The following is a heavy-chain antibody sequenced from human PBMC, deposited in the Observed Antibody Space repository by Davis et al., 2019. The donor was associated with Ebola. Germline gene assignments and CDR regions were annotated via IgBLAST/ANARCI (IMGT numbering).Heavy chain of an antibody. CDR2: IRSKANSYAT. V-gene: IGHV3-73*01. CDR1: GFTFSGSA. J-gene: IGHJ4*02. Sequence: GESPKISCAASGFTFSGSAMHWVRQASGKGLEWVGRIRSKANSYATAYAASVKGRFTISRDDSKNTAYLQMNSLKTEDTAVYYCTATVTARDYWGQGTLVTVSS. CDR3: TATVTARDY. D-gene: IGHD4-17*01.